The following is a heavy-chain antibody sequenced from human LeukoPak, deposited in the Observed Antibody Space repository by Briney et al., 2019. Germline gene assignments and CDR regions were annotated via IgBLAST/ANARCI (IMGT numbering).Heavy chain of an antibody. J-gene: IGHJ4*02. V-gene: IGHV3-23*01. CDR2: ISGSGVTT. CDR1: RFTFSTYG. Sequence: PGGSLRLSCAASRFTFSTYGMNWVRQTPGKGLEWVSAISGSGVTTYYADSVKGRFTISRDNSKHTLYLQMNSLRAEDTAVYYCSKWKAIVLVPAARSPIDYWGQGTLVTVSS. D-gene: IGHD2-2*01. CDR3: SKWKAIVLVPAARSPIDY.